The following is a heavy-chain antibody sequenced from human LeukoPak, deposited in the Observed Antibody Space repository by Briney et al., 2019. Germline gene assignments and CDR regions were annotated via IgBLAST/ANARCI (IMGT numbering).Heavy chain of an antibody. CDR3: ASGSDTPYYFDF. CDR2: VSTYNPNR. V-gene: IGHV1-18*01. J-gene: IGHJ4*02. D-gene: IGHD5-18*01. CDR1: GYTFTNYG. Sequence: ASVKVSCQASGYTFTNYGVNWVRQAPALGLEWMGWVSTYNPNRNYAQKFQDRVSLTTDTSTNTAYLELRSLGSDDTAVYYCASGSDTPYYFDFWGQGTLVTVSS.